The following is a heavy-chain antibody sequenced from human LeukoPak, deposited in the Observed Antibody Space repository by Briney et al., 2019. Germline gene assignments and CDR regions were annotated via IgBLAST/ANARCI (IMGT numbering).Heavy chain of an antibody. D-gene: IGHD6-6*01. CDR2: IYYSGST. CDR3: ARSSIAARPYY. CDR1: GGFISSSSYY. V-gene: IGHV4-39*01. Sequence: SETLSLTCTVSGGFISSSSYYWGWIRQPPGKGLEWIGSIYYSGSTYYNPSLKSRVTISVDTSKNQFSLKLSSVTAADTAVYYCARSSIAARPYYWGQGTLVTVSS. J-gene: IGHJ4*02.